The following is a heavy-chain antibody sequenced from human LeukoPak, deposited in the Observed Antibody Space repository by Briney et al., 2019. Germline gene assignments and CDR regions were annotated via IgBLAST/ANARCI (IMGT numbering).Heavy chain of an antibody. Sequence: GSSVEVSCKASGGTFSSYAISWVRQAPGQGLEWMGGIIPIFGTANYAQKFQGRVTITADESTSTAYMELSSLRSEDTAVYYCARAFRGGGRDDDAFNIWGQGTMVTVSS. V-gene: IGHV1-69*01. CDR3: ARAFRGGGRDDDAFNI. CDR1: GGTFSSYA. D-gene: IGHD2-15*01. CDR2: IIPIFGTA. J-gene: IGHJ3*02.